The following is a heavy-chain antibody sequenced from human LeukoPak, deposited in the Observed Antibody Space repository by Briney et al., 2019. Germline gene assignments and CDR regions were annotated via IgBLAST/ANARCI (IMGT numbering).Heavy chain of an antibody. J-gene: IGHJ4*02. V-gene: IGHV1-2*02. CDR2: INPNSGGT. D-gene: IGHD2-2*01. Sequence: ASVKVSCKASGYTFTGYYMHWVRQAPGQGLEWMGWINPNSGGTNYAQKFQGRVTMTRDTSISTAYMELSRLRSDDTAVYYCARALAYCSSTSCYFFDYWSQGTLVTVSS. CDR3: ARALAYCSSTSCYFFDY. CDR1: GYTFTGYY.